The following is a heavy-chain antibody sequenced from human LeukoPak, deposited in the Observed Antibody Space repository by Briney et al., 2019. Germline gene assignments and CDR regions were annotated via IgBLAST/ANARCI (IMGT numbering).Heavy chain of an antibody. CDR3: ARGRGLRQTAMALHYYYYGMDV. D-gene: IGHD5-18*01. V-gene: IGHV4-34*01. Sequence: KPSETLSLTCAVYGGSFSGYYWSWIRQPPGKGLEWIGEINHSGSTNYNPSLKSRVTISVDTSKNQFSLKLSSVTAADTAVYYCARGRGLRQTAMALHYYYYGMDVWGQGTTVTVSS. J-gene: IGHJ6*02. CDR1: GGSFSGYY. CDR2: INHSGST.